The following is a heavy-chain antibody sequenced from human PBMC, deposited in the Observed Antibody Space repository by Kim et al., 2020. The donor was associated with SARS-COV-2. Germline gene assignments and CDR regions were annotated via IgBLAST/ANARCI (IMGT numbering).Heavy chain of an antibody. Sequence: GGSLRLSCAASGFTFSSYGMHWVRQAPGKGLEWVAVISYDGSNKYYADSVKGRFTISRDNSKNTLYLQMNSLRAEDTAVYYCAKVRVVVSAMGAFDIWG. V-gene: IGHV3-30*18. D-gene: IGHD2-21*01. CDR1: GFTFSSYG. CDR3: AKVRVVVSAMGAFDI. CDR2: ISYDGSNK. J-gene: IGHJ3*02.